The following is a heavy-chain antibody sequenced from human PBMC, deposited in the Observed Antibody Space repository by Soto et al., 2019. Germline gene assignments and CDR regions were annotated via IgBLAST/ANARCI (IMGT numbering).Heavy chain of an antibody. CDR3: ARHTSLTSRQYSFDS. J-gene: IGHJ4*02. D-gene: IGHD2-2*01. V-gene: IGHV4-59*08. Sequence: PSETLSLTWTVAGGSISSYYCSWIRQPPGKGLEWIGYIYSSGSTNYNPSLKSRVTISVDTSKNQFSLKLTSVTAADTAMYYCARHTSLTSRQYSFDSWGQGTLVTVSS. CDR2: IYSSGST. CDR1: GGSISSYY.